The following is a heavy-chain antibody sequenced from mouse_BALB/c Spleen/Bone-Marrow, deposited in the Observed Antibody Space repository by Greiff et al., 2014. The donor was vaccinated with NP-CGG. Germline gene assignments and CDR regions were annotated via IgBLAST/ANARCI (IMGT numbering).Heavy chain of an antibody. Sequence: VQLQQPGPELVKPGASMKISCKASGYSSTGYTMNWVKQSHGKNLEWIGLINPYNGGTSYNQKFKGKATLTVDKSSSTAYMELLSLTSEDSAVYYCARGIYYGYKDFDYWGQGTTLTVSS. J-gene: IGHJ2*01. CDR1: GYSSTGYT. CDR3: ARGIYYGYKDFDY. V-gene: IGHV1-26*01. D-gene: IGHD1-2*01. CDR2: INPYNGGT.